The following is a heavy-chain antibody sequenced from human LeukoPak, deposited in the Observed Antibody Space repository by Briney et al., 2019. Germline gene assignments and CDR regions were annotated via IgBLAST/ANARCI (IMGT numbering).Heavy chain of an antibody. D-gene: IGHD7-27*01. CDR1: GFTFSSYY. CDR3: ARDLSKLGIGYFDL. CDR2: ISRSSSTI. Sequence: GGSLRLSCAGSGFTFSSYYMIWVRQAPGKGLEWVSYISRSSSTIYYADSVKGRFTISRDNAKNSLYLQMNSLRDEDTAVYYCARDLSKLGIGYFDLWGRGTLVTVSS. J-gene: IGHJ2*01. V-gene: IGHV3-48*02.